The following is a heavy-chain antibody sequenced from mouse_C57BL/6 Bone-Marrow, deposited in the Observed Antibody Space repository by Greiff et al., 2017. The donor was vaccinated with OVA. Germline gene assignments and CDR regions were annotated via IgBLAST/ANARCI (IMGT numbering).Heavy chain of an antibody. Sequence: EVQLVESGAELVRPGASVKLSCTASGFNIKDDYMHWVKQRPEQGLEWIGWIDPENGDTAYASKFQGKATITADTSSNTAYLQLSSLTSEDTAVYYCTTDWASYCDYWGQSTTLTVSS. V-gene: IGHV14-4*01. J-gene: IGHJ2*01. CDR2: IDPENGDT. CDR1: GFNIKDDY. D-gene: IGHD4-1*01. CDR3: TTDWASYCDY.